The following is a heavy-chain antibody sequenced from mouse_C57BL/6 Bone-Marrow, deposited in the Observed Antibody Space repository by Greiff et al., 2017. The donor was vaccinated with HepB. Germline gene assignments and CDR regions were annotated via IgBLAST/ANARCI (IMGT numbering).Heavy chain of an antibody. D-gene: IGHD1-1*01. CDR2: IDPANGNT. CDR3: AHYYGSSPHYFDY. J-gene: IGHJ2*01. Sequence: EVQLKESVAELVRPGASVKLSCTASGFNIKNTYMHWVKQRPEQGLEWIGRIDPANGNTKYAPKFQGKATITADTSSNTAYLQLSSLTSEDTAIYYCAHYYGSSPHYFDYWGQGTTLTVSS. CDR1: GFNIKNTY. V-gene: IGHV14-3*01.